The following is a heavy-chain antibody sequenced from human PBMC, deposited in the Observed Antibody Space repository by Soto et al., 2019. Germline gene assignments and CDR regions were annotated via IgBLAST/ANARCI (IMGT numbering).Heavy chain of an antibody. V-gene: IGHV3-21*01. CDR1: GFTFSSYS. D-gene: IGHD5-18*01. J-gene: IGHJ4*02. CDR2: ISSLSSYI. CDR3: ARGELWFDY. Sequence: VQLVESGGGVVQPGGSLRVSCVASGFTFSSYSMNWVRQAPGKGLEWVSSISSLSSYIYYADSVKGRFTISRDNAKNSLYLQMNSLRAEDTAIYYCARGELWFDYWGQGTLVTVSS.